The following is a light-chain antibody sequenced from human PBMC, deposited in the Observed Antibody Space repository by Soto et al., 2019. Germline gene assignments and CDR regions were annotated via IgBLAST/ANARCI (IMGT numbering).Light chain of an antibody. Sequence: EIVLTQSPATLPLSPGERATLSCRASQSVSSYLAWYQQKPGQAPRLLIYDASNGATGIPARFSGSGSGTDFTLTISSLEPEDFAVYYCQQRSNWPPTFGQGTRLEIK. CDR2: DAS. V-gene: IGKV3-11*01. CDR3: QQRSNWPPT. CDR1: QSVSSY. J-gene: IGKJ5*01.